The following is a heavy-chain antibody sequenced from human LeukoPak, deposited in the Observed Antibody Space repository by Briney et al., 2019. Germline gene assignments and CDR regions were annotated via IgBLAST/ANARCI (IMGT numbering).Heavy chain of an antibody. V-gene: IGHV3-23*01. CDR3: TRKVGYDFWSGYSVESYYFDY. Sequence: GGSLRLSCAASGFTFSSFAMSWVRRPPGKGLQWVSAISKSGASTDYADSVKGRFTISRDNSKSTLYLQMNSLKTEDTAVYYCTRKVGYDFWSGYSVESYYFDYWGQGTLVTVSS. J-gene: IGHJ4*02. CDR1: GFTFSSFA. D-gene: IGHD3-3*01. CDR2: ISKSGAST.